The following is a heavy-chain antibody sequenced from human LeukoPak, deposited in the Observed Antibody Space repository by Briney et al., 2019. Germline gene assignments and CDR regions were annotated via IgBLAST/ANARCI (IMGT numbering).Heavy chain of an antibody. J-gene: IGHJ6*03. CDR1: GYTFTGYY. CDR3: ARDLDDGYSYYYYMDV. CDR2: INPNSGGT. D-gene: IGHD5-24*01. V-gene: IGHV1-2*02. Sequence: GASVKVSCKASGYTFTGYYMHWVRQAPGQGLEWMGWINPNSGGTNYAQKFQGRVTMTRDTSISTAYMELSRLRSDDTAVYYCARDLDDGYSYYYYMDVWGKGTTVTVSS.